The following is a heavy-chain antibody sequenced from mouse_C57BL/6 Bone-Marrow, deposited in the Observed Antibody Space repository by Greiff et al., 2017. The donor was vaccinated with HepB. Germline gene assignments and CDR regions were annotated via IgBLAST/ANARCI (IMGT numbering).Heavy chain of an antibody. CDR3: ARDDYNWYFDV. CDR1: GFTFSSYA. J-gene: IGHJ1*03. V-gene: IGHV5-4*01. D-gene: IGHD2-4*01. Sequence: EVKLMESGGGLVKPGGSLKLSCAASGFTFSSYAMSWVRQTPEKRLEWVATISDGGSYTYYPDNVKGRFTISRDNAKNNLYLQMSHLKSEDTAMYYCARDDYNWYFDVWGTGTTVTVSS. CDR2: ISDGGSYT.